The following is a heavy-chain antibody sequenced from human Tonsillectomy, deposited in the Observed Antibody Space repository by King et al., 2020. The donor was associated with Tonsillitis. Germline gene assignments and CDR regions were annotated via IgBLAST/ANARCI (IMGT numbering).Heavy chain of an antibody. Sequence: QLQESGPGLVKASETLSLTCSVSGGSIISYYWGWIRQPPGQGLEWIGFIHSSGTINYNPSLKSRLTLSVDTSNNQISLSLTSVTATDTAVYYCARHGVSVAGTGFNDYWGQGNLVTVSS. CDR1: GGSIISYY. CDR2: IHSSGTI. CDR3: ARHGVSVAGTGFNDY. J-gene: IGHJ4*02. V-gene: IGHV4-59*08. D-gene: IGHD6-19*01.